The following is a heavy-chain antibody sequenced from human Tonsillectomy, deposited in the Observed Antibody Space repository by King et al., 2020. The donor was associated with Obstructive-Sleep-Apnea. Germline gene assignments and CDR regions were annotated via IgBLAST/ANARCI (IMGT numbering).Heavy chain of an antibody. D-gene: IGHD3-9*01. Sequence: VQLVESGGGLVQPGGSLRLSCAASGFTFSTYAMSWVRQAPGKGLECVSVISGSAGSTYYADSVKGRFTISRDNSQNTLYLQMNSLRAEDTAVYYCAEVVSLVILTGYSGMRGGEYLQHWGQGTLVTVSS. J-gene: IGHJ1*01. CDR3: AEVVSLVILTGYSGMRGGEYLQH. CDR2: ISGSAGST. V-gene: IGHV3-23*04. CDR1: GFTFSTYA.